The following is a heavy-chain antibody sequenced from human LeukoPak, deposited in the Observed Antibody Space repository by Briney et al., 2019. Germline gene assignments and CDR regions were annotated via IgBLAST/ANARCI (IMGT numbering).Heavy chain of an antibody. D-gene: IGHD6-19*01. Sequence: GGSLRLSCAASGFTFSSYWMSWVRQAPGKGLEWVANIKQDGSEKYYEDSVKGRFTISRDNAKNSLYLQMNSLRAEDTAVYYCARGRAVAGLKFDPWGQGTLVTVSS. CDR1: GFTFSSYW. J-gene: IGHJ5*02. CDR2: IKQDGSEK. V-gene: IGHV3-7*01. CDR3: ARGRAVAGLKFDP.